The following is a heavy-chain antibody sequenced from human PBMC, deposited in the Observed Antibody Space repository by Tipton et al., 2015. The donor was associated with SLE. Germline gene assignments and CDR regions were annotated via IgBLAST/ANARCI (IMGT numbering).Heavy chain of an antibody. Sequence: TLSLTCAVYGGSFSGYYWSWIRQPPGKGLEWIGEINHSGSTNYNPSLKSRVTISVDTSKNQFSLKLNSVTAADTAVYYCARGGGGKYYYSDYWGQGTLVTVSS. V-gene: IGHV4-34*01. J-gene: IGHJ4*02. D-gene: IGHD1-26*01. CDR3: ARGGGGKYYYSDY. CDR2: INHSGST. CDR1: GGSFSGYY.